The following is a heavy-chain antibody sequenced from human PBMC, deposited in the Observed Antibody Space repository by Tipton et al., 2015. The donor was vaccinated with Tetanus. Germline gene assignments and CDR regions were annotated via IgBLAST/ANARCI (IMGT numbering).Heavy chain of an antibody. J-gene: IGHJ5*01. V-gene: IGHV3-33*01. CDR1: GFTFSSYG. CDR2: IWYDGSNK. Sequence: SGFTFSSYGMHWVRQAPGKGLEWVAVIWYDGSNKYYADSVKGRFTISRDNSKNTLYLQMNSLRAEDTAVYYCAREGSASAPTLFPLVSW. D-gene: IGHD3-10*01. CDR3: AREGSASAPTLFPLVS.